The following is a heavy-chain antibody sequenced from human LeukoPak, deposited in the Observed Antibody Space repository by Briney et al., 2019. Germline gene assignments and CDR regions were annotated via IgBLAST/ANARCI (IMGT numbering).Heavy chain of an antibody. Sequence: GGSLRLSCAASGFTFSSYWMHWVRQAPGKGLVWVSRINSDGSSTSYADSVKGRFTISRDNAKNTLYLQMNSLRAEDTAVYYCAVLVRYYYGMDVWGQGTTVTASS. D-gene: IGHD2-15*01. CDR1: GFTFSSYW. V-gene: IGHV3-74*01. J-gene: IGHJ6*02. CDR3: AVLVRYYYGMDV. CDR2: INSDGSST.